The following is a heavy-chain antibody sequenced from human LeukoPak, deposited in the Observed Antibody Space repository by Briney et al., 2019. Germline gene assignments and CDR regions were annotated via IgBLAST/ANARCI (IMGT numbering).Heavy chain of an antibody. V-gene: IGHV4-34*01. CDR1: GGSFSGYY. Sequence: SETLSLTCAVYGGSFSGYYWSWIRQPPGKGLEWIGEINHSGGTNYNPSLKSRVTISVDTSKNQFSLKLSSVTAADTAVYYCARGVVVVPAATRGFDPWGQGTLVTVSS. D-gene: IGHD2-2*01. J-gene: IGHJ5*02. CDR2: INHSGGT. CDR3: ARGVVVVPAATRGFDP.